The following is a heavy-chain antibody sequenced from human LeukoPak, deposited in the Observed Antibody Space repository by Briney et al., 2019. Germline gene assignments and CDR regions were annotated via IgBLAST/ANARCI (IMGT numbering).Heavy chain of an antibody. J-gene: IGHJ4*02. Sequence: SETLSLTCAVYGGSFSNSYWDWIRHHPGKGLEWMRKINHSGSTNYNPSLTSRVTISIDTSKNQFSLKLSSVTASDTAVYYCARGRESYYNYWGQGTLVTVSS. V-gene: IGHV4-34*01. CDR3: ARGRESYYNY. CDR1: GGSFSNSY. CDR2: INHSGST.